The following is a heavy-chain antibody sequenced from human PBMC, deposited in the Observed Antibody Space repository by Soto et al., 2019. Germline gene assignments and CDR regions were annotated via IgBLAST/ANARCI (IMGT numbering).Heavy chain of an antibody. Sequence: GGSLRLSCAASGFTFRNYVMNRVRQAPGKGLEWVSAINLGGGGTYYADSVKGRFTISRDNSKNTLYLQMNSLRAEDTAVYYCANDEASGRPSGAEYFQHWGQGTRVTVSS. D-gene: IGHD6-19*01. CDR1: GFTFRNYV. V-gene: IGHV3-23*01. CDR2: INLGGGGT. J-gene: IGHJ1*01. CDR3: ANDEASGRPSGAEYFQH.